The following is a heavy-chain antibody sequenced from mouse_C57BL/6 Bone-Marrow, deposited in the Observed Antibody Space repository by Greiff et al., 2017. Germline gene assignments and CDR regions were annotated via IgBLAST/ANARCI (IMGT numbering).Heavy chain of an antibody. CDR2: IDPSDSYT. CDR1: GYTFTSYW. D-gene: IGHD1-1*01. CDR3: AREGYYGSSLYYFDY. V-gene: IGHV1-69*01. Sequence: QVQLQQPGAELVMPGASVKLSCKASGYTFTSYWMHWVKQRPGQGLEWIGEIDPSDSYTNYNQKFKGKSTLTVDKSSSTAYMQLSSLTSEDSAVYYCAREGYYGSSLYYFDYGGQGTTLTVSS. J-gene: IGHJ2*01.